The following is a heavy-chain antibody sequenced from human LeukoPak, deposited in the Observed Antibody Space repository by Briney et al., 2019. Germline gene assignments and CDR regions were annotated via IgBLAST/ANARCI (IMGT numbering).Heavy chain of an antibody. CDR3: ARSRRIGENGMDV. CDR2: IYYSGST. V-gene: IGHV4-59*06. D-gene: IGHD3-16*01. J-gene: IGHJ6*02. CDR1: GGSMSSYR. Sequence: PSETLSLTCTVSGGSMSSYRWSWIRQHPGKGLEWIGYIYYSGSTYYNPSLESRVTISVDTSKNQFSLKLSSVTAADTAVYYCARSRRIGENGMDVWGQGTTVTVSS.